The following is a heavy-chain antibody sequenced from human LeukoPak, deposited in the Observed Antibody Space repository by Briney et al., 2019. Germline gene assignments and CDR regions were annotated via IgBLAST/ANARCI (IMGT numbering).Heavy chain of an antibody. CDR2: IYHSGST. Sequence: SETRSLTCTVSGYSISSGYYWGWIRQPPGKGLEWIGSIYHSGSTYYNPSLKSRVTISVDTSKNQFSLKLSSVTAADTAVYYCARVSSSDYFDYWGQGTLVTVSS. V-gene: IGHV4-38-2*02. CDR3: ARVSSSDYFDY. D-gene: IGHD6-13*01. J-gene: IGHJ4*02. CDR1: GYSISSGYY.